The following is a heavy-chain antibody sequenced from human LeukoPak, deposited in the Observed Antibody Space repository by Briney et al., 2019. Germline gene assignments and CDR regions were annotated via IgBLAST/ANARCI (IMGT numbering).Heavy chain of an antibody. CDR2: ISGSAPTT. Sequence: GGSLRLSCAASGFTFSSYAMSWVRQAPREGLEWVPAISGSAPTTYYAGSVKGRFTISRDNSKNTLYLQMNSLRAEDTAVYYCAKDSIRGYNASERGDYWGQGTLVTVSS. CDR3: AKDSIRGYNASERGDY. J-gene: IGHJ4*02. CDR1: GFTFSSYA. V-gene: IGHV3-23*01. D-gene: IGHD5-12*01.